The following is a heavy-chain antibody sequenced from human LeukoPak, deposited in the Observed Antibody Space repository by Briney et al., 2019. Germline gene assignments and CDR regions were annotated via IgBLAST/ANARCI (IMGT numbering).Heavy chain of an antibody. Sequence: SVKVSCKASGGTFSSYAISWVRQAPGQGLEWMGGIIPIFGTAIYAQKFQGRVTITADESTSTAYMELSSLRSEDTAVYYCARDSAADYYYYGMDVWGQGTTVNVSS. CDR3: ARDSAADYYYYGMDV. J-gene: IGHJ6*02. CDR2: IIPIFGTA. CDR1: GGTFSSYA. D-gene: IGHD2-2*01. V-gene: IGHV1-69*01.